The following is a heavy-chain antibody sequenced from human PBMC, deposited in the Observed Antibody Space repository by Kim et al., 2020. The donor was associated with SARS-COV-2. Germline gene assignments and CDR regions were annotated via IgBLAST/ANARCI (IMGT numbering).Heavy chain of an antibody. V-gene: IGHV4-39*01. Sequence: SETLSLTCTVSGVSIISSSYYWGWIRQPPGKGLEWIGSIYYSGSTYDNPSLKTRVTISIDTSKNQFSLKLSSVTAADTAVYYCARRGVASDYFPFDYWGQGILVAVSS. D-gene: IGHD4-17*01. J-gene: IGHJ4*02. CDR3: ARRGVASDYFPFDY. CDR1: GVSIISSSYY. CDR2: IYYSGST.